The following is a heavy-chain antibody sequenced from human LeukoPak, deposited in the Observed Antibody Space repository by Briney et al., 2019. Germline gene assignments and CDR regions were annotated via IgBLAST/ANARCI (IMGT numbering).Heavy chain of an antibody. CDR2: IYSGGST. CDR1: GFTVSSNY. Sequence: GGSLRLSCAASGFTVSSNYMSWVRQAPGKGLEWVSVIYSGGSTYYADSVKGRFTISRDNSKNTLYLQMNSLRAEDTAVYYCARGKTSSWSTNFDYWGQGTLVTVSS. CDR3: ARGKTSSWSTNFDY. V-gene: IGHV3-53*01. J-gene: IGHJ4*02. D-gene: IGHD6-13*01.